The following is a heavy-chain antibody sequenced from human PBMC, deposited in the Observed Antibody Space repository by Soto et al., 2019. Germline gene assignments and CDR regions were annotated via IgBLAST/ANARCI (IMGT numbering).Heavy chain of an antibody. V-gene: IGHV3-53*01. CDR2: ILTVNSI. Sequence: PGGSLRLSCAASGFAVSSNHMSWVRQAPGKGLEWVSIILTVNSIYYADSVKGRFTISRDNSKNTLSLQMNSLRAEDTAVYYCATYSGSTGGLNPWGQGTLVTVSS. J-gene: IGHJ5*02. CDR3: ATYSGSTGGLNP. CDR1: GFAVSSNH. D-gene: IGHD1-26*01.